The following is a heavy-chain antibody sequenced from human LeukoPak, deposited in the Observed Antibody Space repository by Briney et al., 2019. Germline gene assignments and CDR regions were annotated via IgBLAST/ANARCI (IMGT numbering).Heavy chain of an antibody. J-gene: IGHJ1*01. Sequence: ASVKVSCKASGYTFTSYGISWVRPAPGQGLEWMGWISVYKGKTKYTQKLQGRVTMTTDTSTSTAYMELTSLRSDDTAVYYCARDYRAAAGVEYFQHWGQGTLVTVSS. V-gene: IGHV1-18*01. CDR2: ISVYKGKT. CDR1: GYTFTSYG. CDR3: ARDYRAAAGVEYFQH. D-gene: IGHD6-13*01.